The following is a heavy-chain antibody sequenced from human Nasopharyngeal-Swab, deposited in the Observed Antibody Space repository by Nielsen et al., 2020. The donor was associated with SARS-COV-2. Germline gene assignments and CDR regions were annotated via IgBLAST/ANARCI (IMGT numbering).Heavy chain of an antibody. J-gene: IGHJ4*02. CDR3: AKVPLYYYDSSGPRGY. D-gene: IGHD3-22*01. V-gene: IGHV3-23*01. Sequence: GESLKISCAASGFTFSSYAMSWVRQAPGKGLEWVSAISGSGGSTYYADSVKGRFTISRDNSKNTLYLQMNSLRAEDTAVYYCAKVPLYYYDSSGPRGYWGQGTLVTVS. CDR1: GFTFSSYA. CDR2: ISGSGGST.